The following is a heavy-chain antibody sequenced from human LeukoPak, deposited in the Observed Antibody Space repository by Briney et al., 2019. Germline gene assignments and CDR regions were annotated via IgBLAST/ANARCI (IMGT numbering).Heavy chain of an antibody. CDR2: INPNSGGT. Sequence: ASVKLSCKACGYTFTGYYMHWVRQPPAQGLEWMGWINPNSGGTNYAQKFQGRVTMTRDTSISTAYMELSRLRSDDTAVYYCARDDNYYYYGMDVWGQGTTVTVSS. CDR3: ARDDNYYYYGMDV. V-gene: IGHV1-2*02. CDR1: GYTFTGYY. J-gene: IGHJ6*02.